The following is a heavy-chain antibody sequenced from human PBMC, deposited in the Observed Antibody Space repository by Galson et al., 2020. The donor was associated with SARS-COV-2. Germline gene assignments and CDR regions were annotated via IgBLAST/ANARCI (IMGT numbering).Heavy chain of an antibody. CDR1: GFTFSSYG. V-gene: IGHV3-30*18. CDR2: ISYDGNNE. J-gene: IGHJ5*02. D-gene: IGHD6-13*01. CDR3: AKASSWFVNWFDP. Sequence: GESLKISCAASGFTFSSYGMNWVRQAPGKGLEWVAAISYDGNNEDYADSVKGRFTISRDNSKNTLYLQMNSLRAEDTAVYYCAKASSWFVNWFDPWGQGTLVTVSS.